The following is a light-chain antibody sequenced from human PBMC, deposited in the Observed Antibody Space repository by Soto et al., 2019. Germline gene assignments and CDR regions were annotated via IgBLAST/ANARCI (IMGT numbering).Light chain of an antibody. V-gene: IGKV1-39*01. J-gene: IGKJ4*01. CDR1: QSISTY. CDR3: QQSYSTPRA. CDR2: AAS. Sequence: DIQMTQSPSSLSASVGDSVTITCRASQSISTYLNWYQQMPGKAPNLLIYAASSLQSGVPSRFSGSGSGTDFTLTISRLQPEDFATYYCQQSYSTPRAFGGGTKVEIK.